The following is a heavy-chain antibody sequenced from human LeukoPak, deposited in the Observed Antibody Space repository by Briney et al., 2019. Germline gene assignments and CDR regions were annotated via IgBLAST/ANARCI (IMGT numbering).Heavy chain of an antibody. CDR3: ARGRGTYDSSGYYLGYYMDV. J-gene: IGHJ6*03. V-gene: IGHV1-18*01. CDR2: ISAYNGNT. CDR1: GYTFTSYG. D-gene: IGHD3-22*01. Sequence: GASVKVSCKASGYTFTSYGISWVRQAPGQGLEWMGWISAYNGNTNYAQKLQGRVTMTTDTSTSTAYMELRSLRSDDTAVYYCARGRGTYDSSGYYLGYYMDVWGEGTTVTVSS.